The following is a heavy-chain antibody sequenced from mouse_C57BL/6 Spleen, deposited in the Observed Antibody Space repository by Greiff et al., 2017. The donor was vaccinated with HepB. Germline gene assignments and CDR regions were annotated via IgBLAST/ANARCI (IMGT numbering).Heavy chain of an antibody. CDR3: ARDGSSYDWYFDV. D-gene: IGHD1-1*01. CDR2: IHPNSGST. V-gene: IGHV1-64*01. J-gene: IGHJ1*03. Sequence: VQLQQPGAELVKPGASVKLSCKASGYTFTSYWMHWVKQRPGQGLEWIGMIHPNSGSTNYNEKFKSKATLTVDKSSSTAYMQLSSLTSEDSAVYYCARDGSSYDWYFDVWGTGTTFTVSS. CDR1: GYTFTSYW.